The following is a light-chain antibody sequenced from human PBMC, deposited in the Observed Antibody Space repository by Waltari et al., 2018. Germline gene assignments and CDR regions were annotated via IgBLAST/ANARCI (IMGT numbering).Light chain of an antibody. CDR1: SLRSYY. Sequence: SSELTQDPAVSVALGQTVRITCQGDSLRSYYASWYQQKPGKAPVLGIYGKNNRPSGIPDRFYGSSSGHTASLTITGAQAEDEADYSWHSRDSSGNHRWVFGGGTKLTVL. J-gene: IGLJ3*02. V-gene: IGLV3-19*01. CDR2: GKN. CDR3: HSRDSSGNHRWV.